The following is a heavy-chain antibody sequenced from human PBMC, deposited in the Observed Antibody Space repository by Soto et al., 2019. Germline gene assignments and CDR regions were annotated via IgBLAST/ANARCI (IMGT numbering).Heavy chain of an antibody. V-gene: IGHV3-64D*06. CDR2: ISSDGGGT. D-gene: IGHD3-22*01. Sequence: GGSLRLSCSASGFTFNNYALHWVRQAPGKGLEYVSAISSDGGGTYYADSVKGRFTISRDNSRNTLYLQVSSLRVEDTAVYYCVKDVDSNADYQGYWGQGT. CDR3: VKDVDSNADYQGY. CDR1: GFTFNNYA. J-gene: IGHJ4*02.